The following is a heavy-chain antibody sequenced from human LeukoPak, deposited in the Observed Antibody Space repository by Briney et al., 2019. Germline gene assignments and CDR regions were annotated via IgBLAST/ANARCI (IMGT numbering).Heavy chain of an antibody. CDR3: ARDLEDTARIDY. CDR2: INSDGSST. Sequence: GGSLRLSCAASGFTFSTYWMHWVRQAPGKGLVWVSRINSDGSSTSYADSVKGRFTISRDNAKNSLYLQMNSLRAEDTAVYYCARDLEDTARIDYWGQGTLVTVSS. V-gene: IGHV3-74*01. J-gene: IGHJ4*02. D-gene: IGHD5-18*01. CDR1: GFTFSTYW.